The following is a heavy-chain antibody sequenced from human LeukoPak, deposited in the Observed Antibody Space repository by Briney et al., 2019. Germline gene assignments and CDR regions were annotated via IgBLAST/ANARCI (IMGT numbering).Heavy chain of an antibody. D-gene: IGHD5-24*01. V-gene: IGHV3-23*01. CDR2: ISGSGGAT. CDR1: GFTFSSYG. J-gene: IGHJ4*02. CDR3: AKNHSDGYLDY. Sequence: GGSLRLSCAASGFTFSSYGMSWVRQAPGKGLEWVSAISGSGGATYYADSVKGRFTISRDNSKNTLYLQVNSLRAEDTAVYYCAKNHSDGYLDYWGQGTLVTVSS.